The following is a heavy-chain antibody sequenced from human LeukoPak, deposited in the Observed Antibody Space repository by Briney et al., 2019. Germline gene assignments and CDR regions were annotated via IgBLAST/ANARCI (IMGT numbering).Heavy chain of an antibody. CDR1: GGSMISYF. V-gene: IGHV4-4*07. CDR2: IYTSGST. Sequence: PSETLSLTCTVSGGSMISYFWAWIRQPAGEGLEWIGRIYTSGSTEYNPSLKSRVTMSVDTSKNQFSLKLPSVTGADTAVYYCAREGGGQGHGWHYDVWGRGTLVTVSS. CDR3: AREGGGQGHGWHYDV. J-gene: IGHJ2*01. D-gene: IGHD2-15*01.